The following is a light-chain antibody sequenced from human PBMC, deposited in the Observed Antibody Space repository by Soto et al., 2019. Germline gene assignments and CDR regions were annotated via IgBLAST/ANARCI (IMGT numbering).Light chain of an antibody. CDR1: QSVSSY. CDR2: DAS. V-gene: IGKV3-11*01. J-gene: IGKJ3*01. Sequence: EIVLTQSPATLSLSPGERATLSCRASQSVSSYLAWYQQKPGQAPRLLIYDASNRATGIPARFSGSGSGTDFTLTISSLDPEDCAVYYCQQRSHWPNTFGPGTKVDIK. CDR3: QQRSHWPNT.